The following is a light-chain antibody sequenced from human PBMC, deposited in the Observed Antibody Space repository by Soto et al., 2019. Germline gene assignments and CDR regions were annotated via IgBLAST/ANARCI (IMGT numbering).Light chain of an antibody. CDR2: AAS. CDR1: QSVSSN. V-gene: IGKV3-15*01. J-gene: IGKJ2*01. CDR3: LQYNNWPPYT. Sequence: MVMTQSPATLSVSPGERATLSCRASQSVSSNLAWYQQKPGQAPRLLISAASTRATGVPARFSGSGSGTEFTLTISSLQSEDFAVYYCLQYNNWPPYTFGQGTKLEIK.